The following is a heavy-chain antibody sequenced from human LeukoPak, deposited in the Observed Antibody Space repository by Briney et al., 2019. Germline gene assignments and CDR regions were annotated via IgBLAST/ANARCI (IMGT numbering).Heavy chain of an antibody. Sequence: PGGSLRLSCAASGFTFSSYSMNWIRQPPGKGLEWIGSIYYSGSTYYNPSLKSRVTISVDTSKNQFSLKLSSVTAADTAVYYCARDRFDSYGSGVVYYYYYMDVWGKGTTVTISS. CDR2: IYYSGST. V-gene: IGHV4-59*12. CDR1: GFTFSSYS. J-gene: IGHJ6*03. D-gene: IGHD3-10*01. CDR3: ARDRFDSYGSGVVYYYYYMDV.